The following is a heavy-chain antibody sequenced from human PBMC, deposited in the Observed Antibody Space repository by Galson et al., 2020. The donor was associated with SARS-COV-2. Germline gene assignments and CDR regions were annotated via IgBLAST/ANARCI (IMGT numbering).Heavy chain of an antibody. CDR1: GFTFSSYE. V-gene: IGHV3-48*03. J-gene: IGHJ6*02. CDR2: ISSSGSTI. Sequence: GGSLRLSCAASGFTFSSYEMNWVRQAPGKGLEWVSYISSSGSTIYYADSVKGRFTISRDNAKNSLYLQMNSLRAEDTAVYYCARSSSWSNFYYYYGMDVWGQGTTVTVSS. CDR3: ARSSSWSNFYYYYGMDV. D-gene: IGHD6-13*01.